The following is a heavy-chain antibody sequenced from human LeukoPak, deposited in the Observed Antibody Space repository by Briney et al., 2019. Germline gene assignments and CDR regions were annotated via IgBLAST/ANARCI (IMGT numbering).Heavy chain of an antibody. CDR2: IYDSGST. V-gene: IGHV4-39*07. Sequence: ASEALSLTCTVSGGSISSSGYYWGWIRQPPGKGLEWIGSIYDSGSTYYNPSLKSRVTMSVDTSKNQFSLKLSSVTAADTAVYSCARGGGYCNSDSCPEDAYDIWGQGTMVTVSS. CDR3: ARGGGYCNSDSCPEDAYDI. CDR1: GGSISSSGYY. D-gene: IGHD2-15*01. J-gene: IGHJ3*02.